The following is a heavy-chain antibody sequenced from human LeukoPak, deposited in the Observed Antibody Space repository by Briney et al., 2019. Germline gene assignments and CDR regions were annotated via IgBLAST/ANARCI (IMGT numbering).Heavy chain of an antibody. CDR3: AREYWGLWDP. Sequence: GGSLRLSCAASGFTFSSYAMHWVRQAPGKGLEWVAVISYDGSNKYYADSVKGRFTISRDNSKNTLYLQMNSLRAEDTAVYYCAREYWGLWDPWGQGTLVTVSS. V-gene: IGHV3-30-3*01. J-gene: IGHJ5*02. CDR1: GFTFSSYA. D-gene: IGHD5-18*01. CDR2: ISYDGSNK.